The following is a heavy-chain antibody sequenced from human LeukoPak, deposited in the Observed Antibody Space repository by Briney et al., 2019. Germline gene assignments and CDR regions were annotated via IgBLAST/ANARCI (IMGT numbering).Heavy chain of an antibody. Sequence: PGGPLRLSCAASGFTFSSYWMSWVRQAPGKGLEWVANIKQDGSEKYYVDSVKGRFTISRDNAKNSLYLQMNSLRAEDTAVYYCARDGLESYSSYWEYGYWGQGTLVTVSS. J-gene: IGHJ4*02. D-gene: IGHD6-19*01. CDR3: ARDGLESYSSYWEYGY. CDR2: IKQDGSEK. CDR1: GFTFSSYW. V-gene: IGHV3-7*01.